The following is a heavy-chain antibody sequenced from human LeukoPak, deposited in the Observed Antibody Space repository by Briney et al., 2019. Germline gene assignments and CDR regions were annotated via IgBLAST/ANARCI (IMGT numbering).Heavy chain of an antibody. CDR1: GFTFGTYW. D-gene: IGHD3-10*01. J-gene: IGHJ4*02. Sequence: GGSLRLSCAASGFTFGTYWMNWVRRAPGKGLEWVANINQDGSEKYYVDSVKGRFTISRDNAKNSLYLQMNSLRAEDTAVFYCARAGSLWFGKSKLDYWGQGTLVTVSS. CDR3: ARAGSLWFGKSKLDY. V-gene: IGHV3-7*01. CDR2: INQDGSEK.